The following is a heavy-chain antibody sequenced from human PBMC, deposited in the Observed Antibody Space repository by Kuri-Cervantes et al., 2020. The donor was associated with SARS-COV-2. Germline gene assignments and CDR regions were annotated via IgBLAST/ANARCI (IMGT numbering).Heavy chain of an antibody. V-gene: IGHV1-18*04. J-gene: IGHJ5*02. CDR1: GYTFTGYY. CDR3: ARVLRRYFDWP. CDR2: ISAYNGNT. Sequence: ASVKVSRKASGYTFTGYYVHWVRQAPGQGLEWMGWISAYNGNTNYAQKLQGRVTMTTDTSTSTAYMELRSLRSDDTAVYYCARVLRRYFDWPWSQGTLVTVSS. D-gene: IGHD3-9*01.